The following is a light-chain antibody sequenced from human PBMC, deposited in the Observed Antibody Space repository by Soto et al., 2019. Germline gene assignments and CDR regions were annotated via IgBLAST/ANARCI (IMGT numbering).Light chain of an antibody. V-gene: IGLV1-44*01. Sequence: QSVLTQPPSASGTPGQRVTISCSGSSSNIGTNTVIWYQQLPGAAPKLLIYSDNQRPSGVPDRFSGSKSGTSASLAISGLQSEDEADYCCAPWDVSLVVFGGGTQLTVL. J-gene: IGLJ2*01. CDR2: SDN. CDR3: APWDVSLVV. CDR1: SSNIGTNT.